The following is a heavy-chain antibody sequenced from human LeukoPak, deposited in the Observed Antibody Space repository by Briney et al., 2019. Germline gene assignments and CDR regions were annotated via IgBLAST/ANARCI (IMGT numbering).Heavy chain of an antibody. CDR1: GDTFSFYA. CDR3: ARDSSGYPFDY. CDR2: YIPIFTRT. Sequence: SVKVSCKAYGDTFSFYALSWVRQAPGQRLEWMGGYIPIFTRTDYAERFQGRVTITTDESSNTAYMELRGLRSDDTAVYYCARDSSGYPFDYWGQGTLVTVSS. J-gene: IGHJ4*02. V-gene: IGHV1-69*05. D-gene: IGHD3-22*01.